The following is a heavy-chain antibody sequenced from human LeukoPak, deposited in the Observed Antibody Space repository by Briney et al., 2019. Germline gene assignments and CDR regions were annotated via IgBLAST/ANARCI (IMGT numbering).Heavy chain of an antibody. J-gene: IGHJ6*03. CDR2: ICTSGST. D-gene: IGHD2-2*01. Sequence: SETLSLTCTVSGGSISSYYWSWIRQPAGKGLEWIGRICTSGSTNYNPSLKSRVTMSVDTSKNQFSLKLSSVTAADTAVYYCARETVAPHCSSTSCYYYYMDVWGKGTTVTVSS. V-gene: IGHV4-4*07. CDR1: GGSISSYY. CDR3: ARETVAPHCSSTSCYYYYMDV.